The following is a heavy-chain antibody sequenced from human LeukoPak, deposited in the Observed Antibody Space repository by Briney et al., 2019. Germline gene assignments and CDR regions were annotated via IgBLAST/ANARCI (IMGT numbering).Heavy chain of an antibody. CDR2: ISYDGSNK. Sequence: GGSLRLSCAASGFTFSSYAMHWVRQAPGKGLEWVAVISYDGSNKYYADSVKGRFTISRDNSKNTLYLQMNSLRAEDTAVYYCARAQTMGIAAAGTWWVYWGQGTLDTVSS. J-gene: IGHJ4*02. D-gene: IGHD6-13*01. CDR1: GFTFSSYA. CDR3: ARAQTMGIAAAGTWWVY. V-gene: IGHV3-30*04.